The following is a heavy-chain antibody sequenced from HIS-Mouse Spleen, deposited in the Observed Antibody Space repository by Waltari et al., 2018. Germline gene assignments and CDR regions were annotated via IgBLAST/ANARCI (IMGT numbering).Heavy chain of an antibody. V-gene: IGHV4-39*07. J-gene: IGHJ3*02. Sequence: QLQLQESGPGLVKPSETLSLTCTVSGGSISSSSYYWGWIRQPPGKWLEWIGSIYYSGSTYYNTSLKSRVTISVDTSKNQFSLKLSSVTAADTAVYYCARDGYSGYGHDAFDIWGQGTMVTVSS. CDR2: IYYSGST. CDR1: GGSISSSSYY. D-gene: IGHD5-12*01. CDR3: ARDGYSGYGHDAFDI.